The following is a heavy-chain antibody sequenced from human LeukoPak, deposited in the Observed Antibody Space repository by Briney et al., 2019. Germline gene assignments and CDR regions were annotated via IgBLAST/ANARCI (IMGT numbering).Heavy chain of an antibody. D-gene: IGHD1-26*01. CDR1: GFTFSSYA. V-gene: IGHV3-30-3*01. Sequence: PGGSLRLSCAAPGFTFSSYAMPWVRQAPGKGLEWVAVISYDGSNKYYADSVKGRFTISRDNSKNTLYLQMNSLRAEDTAVYYCARGLWELLKYYFDYWGQGTLVTVSS. CDR3: ARGLWELLKYYFDY. CDR2: ISYDGSNK. J-gene: IGHJ4*02.